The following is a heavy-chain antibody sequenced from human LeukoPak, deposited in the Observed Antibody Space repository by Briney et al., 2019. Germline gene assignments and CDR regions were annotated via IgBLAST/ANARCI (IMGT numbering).Heavy chain of an antibody. V-gene: IGHV3-21*04. CDR2: ISYSGNSV. D-gene: IGHD3-10*01. CDR3: AKDIANYYGSGSYGGLFDY. J-gene: IGHJ4*02. Sequence: PGGSLRLSCAASGFTFSRYSMNWVRQAPGKGLEWVSFISYSGNSVYYADSVKGRFTISRDNAKNSLYLQMNSLRAEDTALYYCAKDIANYYGSGSYGGLFDYWGQGTLVTVSS. CDR1: GFTFSRYS.